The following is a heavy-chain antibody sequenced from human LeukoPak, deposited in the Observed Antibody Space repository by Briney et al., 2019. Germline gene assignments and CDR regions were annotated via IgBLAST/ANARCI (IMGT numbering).Heavy chain of an antibody. V-gene: IGHV1-18*01. CDR1: GYTFNIYG. CDR3: ALHYYDSSGYYY. Sequence: ASVTVSFKASGYTFNIYGIGWVRQAPGQGLEWMGWISAYNGNTNYAQKFQGRVTITADESTSTDYMELSSLRSEDTAVYYCALHYYDSSGYYYWGQGTLVTVSS. CDR2: ISAYNGNT. J-gene: IGHJ4*02. D-gene: IGHD3-22*01.